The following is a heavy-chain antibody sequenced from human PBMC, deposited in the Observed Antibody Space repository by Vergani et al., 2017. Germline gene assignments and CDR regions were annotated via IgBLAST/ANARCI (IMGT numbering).Heavy chain of an antibody. J-gene: IGHJ4*02. CDR1: GFTFSNYS. Sequence: EVQLVESGGGLVKPGGSLRLSCAASGFTFSNYSMNWVRQAPGKGLEWVSSISSSSSYIYYADSVKGRFTISRDNAKNSLYLQMNSLRAEDTAVYYCARDEARTRGRFDYWGQGTLVTVSS. D-gene: IGHD1-26*01. V-gene: IGHV3-21*01. CDR3: ARDEARTRGRFDY. CDR2: ISSSSSYI.